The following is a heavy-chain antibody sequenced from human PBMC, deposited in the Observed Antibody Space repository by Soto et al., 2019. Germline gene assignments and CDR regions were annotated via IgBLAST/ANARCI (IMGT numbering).Heavy chain of an antibody. Sequence: GGSLRLSCAASGFTFSSYGMHWVRQAPGKGLEWVAVIWYDGSNKYYADSVKGRFTISRDNSKNTLYLQMNSLRAEDTAVYYCARDLYPPDPYGSGSYYYGMDVWGQGTTVTVSS. V-gene: IGHV3-33*01. J-gene: IGHJ6*02. CDR2: IWYDGSNK. D-gene: IGHD3-10*01. CDR3: ARDLYPPDPYGSGSYYYGMDV. CDR1: GFTFSSYG.